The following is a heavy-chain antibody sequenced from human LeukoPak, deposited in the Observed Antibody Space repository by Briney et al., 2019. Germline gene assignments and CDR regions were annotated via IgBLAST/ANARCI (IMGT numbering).Heavy chain of an antibody. CDR3: ARGCSSTSCYLGGYYYMDV. CDR1: GFTVSSNY. V-gene: IGHV3-53*01. D-gene: IGHD2-2*01. CDR2: IYSGGST. Sequence: PGGSLRLSCAASGFTVSSNYMSWVRKAPGKGLDWVSVIYSGGSTYYADSVKGRFTISRDNSKNTLYLQMNSLRAEDTAVYYCARGCSSTSCYLGGYYYMDVWGKGTTVTVSS. J-gene: IGHJ6*03.